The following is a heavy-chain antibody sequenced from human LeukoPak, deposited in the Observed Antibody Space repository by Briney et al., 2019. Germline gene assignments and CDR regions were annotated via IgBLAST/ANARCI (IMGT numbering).Heavy chain of an antibody. Sequence: PGGSLRLSCAASGFTFSSCAMSWVRQAPGKGLEWVSAISSSGGSTYYADSVKGRFTISRDNSKNTLYLQMNSLRAEDTAVYYCAKDWGLSWPGELWFRELLPSYFDYWGQGTLVTVSS. CDR2: ISSSGGST. J-gene: IGHJ4*02. D-gene: IGHD3-10*01. CDR1: GFTFSSCA. V-gene: IGHV3-23*01. CDR3: AKDWGLSWPGELWFRELLPSYFDY.